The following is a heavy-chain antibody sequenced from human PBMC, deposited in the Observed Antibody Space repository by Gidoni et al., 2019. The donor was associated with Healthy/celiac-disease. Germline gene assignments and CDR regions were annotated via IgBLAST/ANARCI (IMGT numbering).Heavy chain of an antibody. Sequence: EVQLVESGGGLVKPGGSLRLSCAASGFTFSSYSMNWVRQAPGKGLEWVSSISSSSSYIYYADSVKGRFTISRDNAKNSLYLQMNSLRAEDTAVYYCARPLGYCSGGSCTGGYWGQGTLVTVSS. CDR1: GFTFSSYS. V-gene: IGHV3-21*01. D-gene: IGHD2-15*01. CDR2: ISSSSSYI. J-gene: IGHJ4*02. CDR3: ARPLGYCSGGSCTGGY.